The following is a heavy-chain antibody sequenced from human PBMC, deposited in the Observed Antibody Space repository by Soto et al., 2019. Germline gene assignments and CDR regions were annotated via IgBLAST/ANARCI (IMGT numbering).Heavy chain of an antibody. CDR1: GDSISTFY. D-gene: IGHD3-22*01. J-gene: IGHJ4*01. CDR3: ARGRTVRKFAYDCCDYFYLFDY. CDR2: VYYTGST. Sequence: LSLTCTVSGDSISTFYWGWMRQSPGKELEWIGYVYYTGSTNYNPSLKSRVTISVDRSKNQFSLKLTSANAADTAVYYCARGRTVRKFAYDCCDYFYLFDYWGHGTPAPVYS. V-gene: IGHV4-59*01.